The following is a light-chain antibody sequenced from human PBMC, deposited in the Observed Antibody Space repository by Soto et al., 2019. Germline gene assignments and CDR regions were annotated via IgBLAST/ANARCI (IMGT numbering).Light chain of an antibody. Sequence: QSALTQPASVSGSPGQWITISCTGTSSDVGGYNYVSWYQQHPGKAPKLMIYDVSHRPSGVSNRFSGSKSGNSASLTISGLQAEDEADYYCSAYTSNSNAVVFGGGTKLTVL. V-gene: IGLV2-14*01. J-gene: IGLJ3*02. CDR3: SAYTSNSNAVV. CDR2: DVS. CDR1: SSDVGGYNY.